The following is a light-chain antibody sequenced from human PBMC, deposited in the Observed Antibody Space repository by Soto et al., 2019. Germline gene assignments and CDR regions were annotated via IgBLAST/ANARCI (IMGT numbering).Light chain of an antibody. J-gene: IGKJ2*01. CDR3: QHTPDFT. V-gene: IGKV1-5*01. CDR2: DVS. Sequence: DIQMTQSPSTLAASVGDTVTMTCRSSSKWLAWYQKKPGKAPKLLIYDVSNLERGVPPRFSGSKSGAESTLTITGLQPDDLGTYYCQHTPDFTCGQGTKVEIK. CDR1: SSSKW.